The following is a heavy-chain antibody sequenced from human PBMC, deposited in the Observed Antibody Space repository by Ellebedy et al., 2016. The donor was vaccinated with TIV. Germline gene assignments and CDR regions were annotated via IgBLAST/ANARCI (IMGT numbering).Heavy chain of an antibody. D-gene: IGHD4-17*01. CDR3: ATVVTTVTTGADS. V-gene: IGHV5-10-1*01. Sequence: PGGSLRLSCKASGSNFPTYWINWVRQMPGQGLEWMGRIDPTDSYTNYSPSFEGHVTISIDKSINPAYLQWSSLKSSDTGTYFCATVVTTVTTGADSWGQGTLVTVSS. CDR2: IDPTDSYT. J-gene: IGHJ5*01. CDR1: GSNFPTYW.